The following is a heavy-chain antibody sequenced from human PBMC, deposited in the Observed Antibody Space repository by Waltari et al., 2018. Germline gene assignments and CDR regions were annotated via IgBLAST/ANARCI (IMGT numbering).Heavy chain of an antibody. CDR2: ISWDGRTT. Sequence: EVRLVESGGVVVQPGGSLRLACDASGFTFEDAAMHWVRQVPGKGLEWVYLISWDGRTTFDADSLKGRFTISSDNSDSFLFLQMNSLTIEDSALYYCTKGRTAMFSAHLDSRGQGPLVTVSP. CDR3: TKGRTAMFSAHLDS. V-gene: IGHV3-43*01. D-gene: IGHD5-18*01. J-gene: IGHJ4*02. CDR1: GFTFEDAA.